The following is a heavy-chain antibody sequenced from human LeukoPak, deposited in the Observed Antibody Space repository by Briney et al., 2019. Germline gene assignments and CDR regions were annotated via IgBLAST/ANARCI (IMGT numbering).Heavy chain of an antibody. CDR1: GDSISSYY. J-gene: IGHJ4*02. D-gene: IGHD3-3*02. Sequence: SETLSLTCSVSGDSISSYYWSWIRKPPGKGLEWIGNIYYSGSPNYNHSLKSRVTISLDTSENQFSLRLSSVTAADTAVYYCTRDRRAASSIFDYWGQGTLVTVSS. V-gene: IGHV4-59*01. CDR3: TRDRRAASSIFDY. CDR2: IYYSGSP.